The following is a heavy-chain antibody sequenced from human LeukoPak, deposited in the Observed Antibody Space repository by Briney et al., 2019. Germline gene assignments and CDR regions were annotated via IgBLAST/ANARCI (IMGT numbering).Heavy chain of an antibody. V-gene: IGHV1-8*03. D-gene: IGHD1-26*01. Sequence: ASVKVSCKASGYTFTSYDINWVRQATGQGLEWMGWMNPNSGNTGYAQKFQGRVTITRNTSISTAYMELSSLRSEDTAVYYCARDRWELLNAFDIWGQGTMVTVSS. CDR2: MNPNSGNT. CDR1: GYTFTSYD. CDR3: ARDRWELLNAFDI. J-gene: IGHJ3*02.